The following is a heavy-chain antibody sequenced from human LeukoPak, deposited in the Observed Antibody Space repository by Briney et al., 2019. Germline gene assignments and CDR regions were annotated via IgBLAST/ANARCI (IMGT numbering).Heavy chain of an antibody. V-gene: IGHV4-59*01. Sequence: PSETLSLTCSVSGGSISSLYWSWIRQPPGKGLEWIGYIYYTGSTNYNPSLKSRVTISLDTSKNQFSLKLISLTAADTAAYYCARVEYGDYGWFDPWGQGTLVTVSS. CDR2: IYYTGST. D-gene: IGHD4-17*01. J-gene: IGHJ5*02. CDR3: ARVEYGDYGWFDP. CDR1: GGSISSLY.